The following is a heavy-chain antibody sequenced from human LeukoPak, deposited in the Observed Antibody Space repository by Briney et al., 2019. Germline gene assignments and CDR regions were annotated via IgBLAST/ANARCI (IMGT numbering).Heavy chain of an antibody. CDR1: GYSISSSNY. Sequence: SETLSLTCDVSGYSISSSNYWGWFRQPPRKRREWMRSIYHRGRTYYNQPINSRVTISVHTSKNQFSLKLSSVTAADTAVYYCARSKWVAATYFDYWGQGTLVTVSS. CDR2: IYHRGRT. D-gene: IGHD2-15*01. V-gene: IGHV4-38-2*01. J-gene: IGHJ4*02. CDR3: ARSKWVAATYFDY.